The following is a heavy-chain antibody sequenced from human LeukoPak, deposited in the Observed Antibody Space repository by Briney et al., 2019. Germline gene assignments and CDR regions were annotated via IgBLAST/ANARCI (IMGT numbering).Heavy chain of an antibody. J-gene: IGHJ4*02. D-gene: IGHD6-6*01. CDR2: INPNSGGT. CDR1: GYTFTGYY. CDR3: ARLSPSSSSDY. V-gene: IGHV1-2*02. Sequence: ASVKDYCKASGYTFTGYYMHWVRQAPGQGLEWMGWINPNSGGTNYAQKFQGRVTMTRDTSISTAYMELSRLRSDDTAVYYCARLSPSSSSDYWGQGTLVTVSS.